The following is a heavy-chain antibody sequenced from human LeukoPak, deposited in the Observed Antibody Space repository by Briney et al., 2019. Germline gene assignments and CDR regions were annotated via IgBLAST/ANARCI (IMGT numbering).Heavy chain of an antibody. J-gene: IGHJ4*02. CDR3: AKVRYSSSWYSGFDY. CDR2: ISGSGDNT. Sequence: GGSLRLSCAASGFTFSSYAMSWVRQAPGKGLEWVSGISGSGDNTYYADSVKGRFTISRDNSKNTLYLQMNSLRAEDTAVYYCAKVRYSSSWYSGFDYWGQGTLVTVSS. CDR1: GFTFSSYA. D-gene: IGHD6-13*01. V-gene: IGHV3-23*01.